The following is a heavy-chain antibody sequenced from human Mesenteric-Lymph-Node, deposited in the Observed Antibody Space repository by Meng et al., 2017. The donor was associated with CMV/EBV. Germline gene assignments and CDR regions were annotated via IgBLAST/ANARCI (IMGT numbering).Heavy chain of an antibody. CDR3: AHGPYSSGGNCYFNY. Sequence: GFSLSTSGVGVGWIRQPPGKALEWLALIYWSDDKQYSPSLKSRLTVTKDTSKNQVALTMTNMGPVDTATYYCAHGPYSSGGNCYFNYWGQGTLVTVSS. D-gene: IGHD2-15*01. V-gene: IGHV2-5*01. CDR1: GFSLSTSGVG. CDR2: IYWSDDK. J-gene: IGHJ4*02.